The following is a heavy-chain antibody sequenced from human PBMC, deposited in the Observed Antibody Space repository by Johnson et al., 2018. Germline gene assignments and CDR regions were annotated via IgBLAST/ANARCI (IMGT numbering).Heavy chain of an antibody. J-gene: IGHJ6*02. D-gene: IGHD6-6*01. CDR1: GGSISRYY. V-gene: IGHV4-59*12. CDR3: ARGRGVAARLYYGMDV. Sequence: QVQLQESGPGLVKPSETLSLTCTVSGGSISRYYWSWIRQPPGKGLEWIGYIYYSGRTNYNPHLKSRVTISVYTSKNPFSLTLCPVTAADTAVYYGARGRGVAARLYYGMDVWGQGTTVTVSS. CDR2: IYYSGRT.